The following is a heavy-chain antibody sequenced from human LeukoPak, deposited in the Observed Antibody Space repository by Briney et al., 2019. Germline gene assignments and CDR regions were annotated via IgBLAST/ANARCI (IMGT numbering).Heavy chain of an antibody. CDR3: ARQADYNLLTGYYKGHLDY. CDR2: IYPDDSDT. J-gene: IGHJ4*02. Sequence: PGESLKISCKASGSSFTTYWIAWVRQLPGKGLEWMGIIYPDDSDTRYSPSFRGQVTISADKSICTASLQWSSLRAPDTAVYYCARQADYNLLTGYYKGHLDYWGQGTLVTVSS. D-gene: IGHD3-9*01. V-gene: IGHV5-51*01. CDR1: GSSFTTYW.